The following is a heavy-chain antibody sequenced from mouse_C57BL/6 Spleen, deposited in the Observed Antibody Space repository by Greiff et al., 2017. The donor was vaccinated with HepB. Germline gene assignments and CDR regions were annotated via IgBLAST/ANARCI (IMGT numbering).Heavy chain of an antibody. D-gene: IGHD1-1*01. J-gene: IGHJ4*01. CDR1: GYTFTSYW. CDR2: IDPSDSYT. V-gene: IGHV1-69*01. CDR3: ARLKLLRGGAMDY. Sequence: QVQLQQPGAELVMPGASVKLSCKASGYTFTSYWMHWVKQRPGQGLEWIGEIDPSDSYTNYNQKFKGKSTLTVDISSSTAYMQRSSLTSADSAVYYCARLKLLRGGAMDYWGQGTSVTVSS.